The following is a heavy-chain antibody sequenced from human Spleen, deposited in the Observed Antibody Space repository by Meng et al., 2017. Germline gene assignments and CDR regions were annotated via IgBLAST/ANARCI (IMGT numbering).Heavy chain of an antibody. V-gene: IGHV1-18*01. CDR3: ARGPFGYGYFQH. D-gene: IGHD5-12*01. CDR1: GYTFSSYD. Sequence: QVQLVQSGPDLKKSGASVQFSCKASGYTFSSYDIAWVRQAPGQGLEWMGWISAYNGNTNYAQKLQGRVTMTTDTSTSTAYMELSSLRSEDTAVYYCARGPFGYGYFQHWGQGTLVTVSS. CDR2: ISAYNGNT. J-gene: IGHJ1*01.